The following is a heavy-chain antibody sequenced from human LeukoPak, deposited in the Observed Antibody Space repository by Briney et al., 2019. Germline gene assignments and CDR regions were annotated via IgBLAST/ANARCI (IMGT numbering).Heavy chain of an antibody. J-gene: IGHJ3*02. CDR1: GYTFTSYY. Sequence: GASVKVSCKASGYTFTSYYMHWVRQAPGQGLEWMGIINPSGGSTSYAQKFQGRVTMTRDTSTSTAYMELRSLRSDDTAVYYCARDGGAAAYPGLSAFDIWGQGTMVTVSS. V-gene: IGHV1-46*01. CDR2: INPSGGST. CDR3: ARDGGAAAYPGLSAFDI. D-gene: IGHD6-13*01.